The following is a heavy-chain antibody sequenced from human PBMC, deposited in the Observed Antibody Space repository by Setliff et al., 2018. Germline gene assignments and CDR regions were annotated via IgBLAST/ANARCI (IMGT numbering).Heavy chain of an antibody. CDR3: VRSSAPQVVLAADFDF. Sequence: ASVKVSCKASGYTFTSYYMHWVRQAPGQGLEWMGIINPSGGLTRYAQKFQGRVTMTRDTSTSTVYMELQSLRSDDTAVYYCVRSSAPQVVLAADFDFWGQGTPVTVSS. V-gene: IGHV1-46*01. J-gene: IGHJ4*02. CDR2: INPSGGLT. D-gene: IGHD6-19*01. CDR1: GYTFTSYY.